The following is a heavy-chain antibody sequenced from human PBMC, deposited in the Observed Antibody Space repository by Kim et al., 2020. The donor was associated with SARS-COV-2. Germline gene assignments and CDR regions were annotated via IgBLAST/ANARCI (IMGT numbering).Heavy chain of an antibody. J-gene: IGHJ5*02. V-gene: IGHV7-4-1*02. CDR3: ARGALRYFDWLLEVDWFDP. CDR2: INTNTGNP. D-gene: IGHD3-9*01. Sequence: ASVKVSCKASGYTFTSYAMNWVRQAPGQGLEWMGWINTNTGNPTYAQGFTGRFVFSLDTSVSTAYLQISSLKAEDTAVYYCARGALRYFDWLLEVDWFDPWGQGTLVTVSS. CDR1: GYTFTSYA.